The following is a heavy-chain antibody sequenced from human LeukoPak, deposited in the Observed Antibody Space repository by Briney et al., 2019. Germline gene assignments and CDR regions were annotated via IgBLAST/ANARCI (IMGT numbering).Heavy chain of an antibody. CDR1: GYTFTSFD. V-gene: IGHV1-8*01. CDR3: ARGGGSPWPQRGYFQH. J-gene: IGHJ1*01. Sequence: ASVRVSCKASGYTFTSFDINWVRQATGQGLEWMGWVSPISGNTGYAQKFQGRVTMTRNATMSTAYMDLYRLRSDDTAVYYCARGGGSPWPQRGYFQHWGQGTLVTVSS. D-gene: IGHD3-16*01. CDR2: VSPISGNT.